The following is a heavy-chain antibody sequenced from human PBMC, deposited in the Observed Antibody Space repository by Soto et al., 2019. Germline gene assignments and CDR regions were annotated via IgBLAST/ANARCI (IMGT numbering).Heavy chain of an antibody. CDR2: IYYSGST. J-gene: IGHJ6*02. D-gene: IGHD3-10*01. V-gene: IGHV4-61*08. Sequence: TLSLTCTVSGGSVSSGDYFWSWLRQSPGKRLEWIAYIYYSGSTNYNPSLKSRATISVDTSKSQVSLTLTSMTAADAAVYYCARSPNYYYYGFDVWGQGTTVTVSS. CDR3: ARSPNYYYYGFDV. CDR1: GGSVSSGDYF.